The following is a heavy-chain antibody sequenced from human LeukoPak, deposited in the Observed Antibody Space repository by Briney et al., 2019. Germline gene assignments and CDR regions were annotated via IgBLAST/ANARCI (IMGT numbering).Heavy chain of an antibody. CDR1: GGSISRGSYY. CDR3: ARDGISWGDAFDI. CDR2: IYTSGST. J-gene: IGHJ3*02. Sequence: SETLSLTCTVSGGSISRGSYYWSWIRQPAGKGLEWIGRIYTSGSTNYNPSLKSRVTISVDTSKNQFSLKLSSVTAADTAVYYCARDGISWGDAFDIWGQGTMVTVSS. V-gene: IGHV4-61*02. D-gene: IGHD3-16*01.